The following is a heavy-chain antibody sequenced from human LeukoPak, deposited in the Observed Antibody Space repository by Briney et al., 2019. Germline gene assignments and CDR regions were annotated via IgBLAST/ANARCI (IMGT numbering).Heavy chain of an antibody. CDR3: ARGDYYDSRTYRFYFEY. D-gene: IGHD3-10*01. V-gene: IGHV3-30*04. J-gene: IGHJ4*02. CDR1: EFTFNNYP. CDR2: LSHNGVDK. Sequence: GGSLRLSCAASEFTFNNYPMHWVRQAPGKGLECVTLLSHNGVDKYYADSVKGRFTVSRDNSKNTLFLQMNSLRAEDTAVYFCARGDYYDSRTYRFYFEYWGQGTLVTVSS.